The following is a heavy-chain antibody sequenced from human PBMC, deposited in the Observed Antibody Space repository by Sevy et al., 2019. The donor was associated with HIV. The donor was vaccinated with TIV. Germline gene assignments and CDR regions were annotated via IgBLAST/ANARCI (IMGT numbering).Heavy chain of an antibody. CDR3: ASLPGSYGYKAQDY. Sequence: GGSLRLSCAASGFTFSSYWMSWVRQAPGKGLEWVANIKQDGSEKYYVDSVKGRFTISRDNAKNSLYLQMNSLRAEDTAVYYCASLPGSYGYKAQDYWGQGTLVTFSS. CDR2: IKQDGSEK. J-gene: IGHJ4*02. CDR1: GFTFSSYW. D-gene: IGHD5-18*01. V-gene: IGHV3-7*03.